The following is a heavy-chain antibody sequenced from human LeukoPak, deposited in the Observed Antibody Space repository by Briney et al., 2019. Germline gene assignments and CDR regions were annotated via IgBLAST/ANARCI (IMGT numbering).Heavy chain of an antibody. CDR3: ARNNWFDP. Sequence: SGGSLRLSCAASGFTVSSNYMSWVRQAPGKGLEWVSVIYSGGSTYYADSVKGRFTISRDNSKNALYLQMNSLRAEDTAVYCCARNNWFDPWGQGTLVTVSS. CDR1: GFTVSSNY. CDR2: IYSGGST. V-gene: IGHV3-53*01. J-gene: IGHJ5*02.